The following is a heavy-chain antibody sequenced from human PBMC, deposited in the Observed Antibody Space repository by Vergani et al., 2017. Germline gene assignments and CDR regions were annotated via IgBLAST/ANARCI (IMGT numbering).Heavy chain of an antibody. CDR1: GFTLSNYP. CDR2: ISANDDT. J-gene: IGHJ4*02. CDR3: ARGHPVGSY. D-gene: IGHD1-26*01. V-gene: IGHV3-23*01. Sequence: EVQVLESGGGLVQPGGSLRLSCAASGFTLSNYPMTWVRQAPGKGLEWVSAISANDDTYYADSVKGRFTVSRDNAKSSLYLQMNSLRVADTAVYYCARGHPVGSYWGQGTLVTVSS.